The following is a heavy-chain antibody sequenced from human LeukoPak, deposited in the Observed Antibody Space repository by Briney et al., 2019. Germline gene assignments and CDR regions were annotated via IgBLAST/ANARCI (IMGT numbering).Heavy chain of an antibody. CDR3: ARGGREADYYYYYYGMDV. V-gene: IGHV3-23*01. D-gene: IGHD1-26*01. Sequence: GGSLRLSCAASGFTFSSYAMSWVRQAPGKGLEWVSAISSSGGSTYYADSVKGRFTISRDNSKNTLYLQMNSLRAEDTAVYYCARGGREADYYYYYYGMDVWGQGTTVTVSS. CDR1: GFTFSSYA. J-gene: IGHJ6*02. CDR2: ISSSGGST.